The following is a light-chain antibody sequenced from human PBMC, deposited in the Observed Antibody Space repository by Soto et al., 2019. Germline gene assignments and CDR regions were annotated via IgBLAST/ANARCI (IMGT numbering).Light chain of an antibody. J-gene: IGLJ1*01. CDR2: EVS. CDR3: GSYTSSLYV. CDR1: SSDVGGYNY. V-gene: IGLV2-14*01. Sequence: QSVLTQHASVSGSPGQSITISCTGSSSDVGGYNYVSWYQRHPGKAPKLMIYEVSNRPSGVSDRFSGSKSGNTASLTISGLQAEDEGDYYCGSYTSSLYVFGTGTKVTVL.